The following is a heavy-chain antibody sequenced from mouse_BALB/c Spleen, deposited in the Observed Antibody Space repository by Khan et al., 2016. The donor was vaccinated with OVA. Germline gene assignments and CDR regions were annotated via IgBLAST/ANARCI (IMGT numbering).Heavy chain of an antibody. CDR3: ARRGLRWDFDY. Sequence: QVQLQQSGAELAKPGASVKMSCKASGYTFINYWILWVKQRPGQGLEWIGYINPSTAYTEYTQNFKDKATFTADKSSRTAYMQLSSLTSEDSAVYYCARRGLRWDFDYWGQGTTLTVSS. CDR2: INPSTAYT. CDR1: GYTFINYW. V-gene: IGHV1-7*01. J-gene: IGHJ2*01. D-gene: IGHD1-1*01.